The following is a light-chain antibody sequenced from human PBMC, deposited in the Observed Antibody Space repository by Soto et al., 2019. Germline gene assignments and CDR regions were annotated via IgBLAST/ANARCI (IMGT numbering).Light chain of an antibody. V-gene: IGKV3-20*01. J-gene: IGKJ2*01. CDR1: QSLSSNY. Sequence: EIVFTQSPGTLSLSPGERATLSCRATQSLSSNYLAWYQQKPGQAPRLLMYGASSRATGIPDRFSGSGSGTDFTLTISRLEPEDFAVYYCQQYGSSPSTFGQGTKVDIK. CDR3: QQYGSSPST. CDR2: GAS.